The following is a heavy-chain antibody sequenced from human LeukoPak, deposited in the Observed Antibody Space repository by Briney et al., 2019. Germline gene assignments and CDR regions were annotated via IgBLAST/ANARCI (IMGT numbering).Heavy chain of an antibody. D-gene: IGHD3-3*01. Sequence: PGGSLRLSCAASGFTFSSYWMSWVRQAPGKGLEWVANIKQDGSEKYYVDSVKGRFTISRDNAKNSLYLQMNSLRAEDTAVYYCAGDRGVLRFLEWVSRDYYYYYGMDVWGQGTTVTVSS. CDR2: IKQDGSEK. CDR1: GFTFSSYW. CDR3: AGDRGVLRFLEWVSRDYYYYYGMDV. J-gene: IGHJ6*02. V-gene: IGHV3-7*01.